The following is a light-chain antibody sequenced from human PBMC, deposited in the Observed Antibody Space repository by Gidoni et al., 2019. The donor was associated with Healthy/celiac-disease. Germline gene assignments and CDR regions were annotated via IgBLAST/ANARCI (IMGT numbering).Light chain of an antibody. CDR2: GAS. J-gene: IGKJ1*01. V-gene: IGKV3-15*01. CDR3: QQYNNWPPPWT. Sequence: DIVMTQSPATLSVSPGERATLSCRASQSVSSNLAWYQLKPGQAPRLPIYGASTRATGIPARFSGSGSGTEFTLTISSLQSEDFAVYSCQQYNNWPPPWTFGQGTKVEIK. CDR1: QSVSSN.